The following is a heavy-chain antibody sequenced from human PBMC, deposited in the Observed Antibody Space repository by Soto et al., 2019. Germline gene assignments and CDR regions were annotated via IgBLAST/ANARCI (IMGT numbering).Heavy chain of an antibody. CDR2: ISYDGSNK. D-gene: IGHD3-3*01. J-gene: IGHJ4*02. CDR3: AKEHPYDFWSGYPGGFDY. Sequence: GGSLRLSCAASGFTFSSYGMHWVRQAPGKGLEWVAVISYDGSNKYYADSVKGRFTISRDNSKNTLYLQMNSLRAEDTAVYYCAKEHPYDFWSGYPGGFDYWGQGTLVTVSS. CDR1: GFTFSSYG. V-gene: IGHV3-30*18.